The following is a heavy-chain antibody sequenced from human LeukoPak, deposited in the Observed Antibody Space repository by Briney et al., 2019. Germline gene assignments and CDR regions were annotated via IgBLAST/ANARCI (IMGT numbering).Heavy chain of an antibody. CDR2: ISGSGGST. CDR3: ANFGYSSSLGAFDY. Sequence: GGSLRLSCAASGFTFSSYAMSWVRQAPGKGLEWVSAISGSGGSTYYADSVKGRLTISRDNSKNTLYLQMNSLRAEDTAVYYCANFGYSSSLGAFDYWGQGTLVTVSS. D-gene: IGHD6-13*01. V-gene: IGHV3-23*01. CDR1: GFTFSSYA. J-gene: IGHJ4*02.